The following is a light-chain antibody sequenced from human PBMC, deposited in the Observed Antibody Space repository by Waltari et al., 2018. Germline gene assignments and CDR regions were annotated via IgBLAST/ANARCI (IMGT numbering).Light chain of an antibody. J-gene: IGKJ1*01. CDR1: QIISRA. CDR3: QHYVRLPVT. Sequence: EIMLTQSPGTLSLSPGERATLSCRASQIISRALAWYQQKPGQAPRLRIYDVSTRASGIPDRFSGSGSGTDFSLTISRLEPEDFAVYYCQHYVRLPVTFGQGTKLEFK. V-gene: IGKV3-20*01. CDR2: DVS.